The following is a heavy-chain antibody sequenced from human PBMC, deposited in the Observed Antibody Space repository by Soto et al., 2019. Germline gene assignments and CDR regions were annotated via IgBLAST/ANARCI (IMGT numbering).Heavy chain of an antibody. CDR1: GFTFSDHY. Sequence: EVQLVESGGDLVQPGGSLRLSCKVSGFTFSDHYRDWVRQTAVKGLEWLGRSKTKTYNYVTDYAASVKGRFIISRDDSKNFLYLQMNSLNTEDTSVYYCVRGHNSFHFSGQGSLVTVSS. J-gene: IGHJ4*02. CDR3: VRGHNSFHF. V-gene: IGHV3-72*01. CDR2: SKTKTYNYVT.